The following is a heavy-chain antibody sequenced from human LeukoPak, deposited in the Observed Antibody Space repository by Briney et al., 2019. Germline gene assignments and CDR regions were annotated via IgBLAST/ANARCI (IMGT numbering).Heavy chain of an antibody. CDR3: ASRSIAAAGWYYFDY. CDR2: IYTSGST. CDR1: GGSISSGSYY. J-gene: IGHJ4*02. V-gene: IGHV4-61*02. Sequence: SQTLSLTCTVSGGSISSGSYYWSWIRQPAGKGLEWIGRIYTSGSTNYNPSLKSRVTISVDTSKNQFSLKLSSVTAADTAVYYCASRSIAAAGWYYFDYWGQGTLVTVSS. D-gene: IGHD6-13*01.